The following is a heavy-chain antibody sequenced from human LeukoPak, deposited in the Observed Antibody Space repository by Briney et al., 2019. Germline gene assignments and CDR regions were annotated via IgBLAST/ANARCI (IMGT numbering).Heavy chain of an antibody. Sequence: SLRLSCAASGFTFDDYAMHWVRQAPGKGLEWVSGISWSSDNIDYADSVKGRFTISRDNAKNSLYLQMNSLRVEDTALYYCAKDSGSSSGYESWFDPWGQGTLVTVSS. V-gene: IGHV3-9*01. CDR3: AKDSGSSSGYESWFDP. D-gene: IGHD5-12*01. J-gene: IGHJ5*02. CDR1: GFTFDDYA. CDR2: ISWSSDNI.